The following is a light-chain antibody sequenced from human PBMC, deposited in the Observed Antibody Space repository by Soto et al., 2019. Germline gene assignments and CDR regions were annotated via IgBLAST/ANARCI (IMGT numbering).Light chain of an antibody. J-gene: IGKJ1*01. V-gene: IGKV1-5*01. CDR1: QIISTS. Sequence: DIKMTHSPSTMSASVGDRVTFTCRASQIISTSLAWYQQKPGEAPKLLIYDASSLESGVPLRFSGSGSGTEFTLTISSLQPDDFATYYCQHYNVYSGTFGQGTKVDIK. CDR3: QHYNVYSGT. CDR2: DAS.